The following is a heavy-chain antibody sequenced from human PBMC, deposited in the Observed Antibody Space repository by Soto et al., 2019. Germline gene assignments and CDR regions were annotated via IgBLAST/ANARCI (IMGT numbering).Heavy chain of an antibody. V-gene: IGHV4-39*01. CDR3: ARNPVYSGYDLGPYAFYI. CDR2: IYYSGST. CDR1: GGSISSSSYY. J-gene: IGHJ3*02. D-gene: IGHD5-12*01. Sequence: QLQLQESGPGLVKPSETLSLTCTVSGGSISSSSYYWGWIRQPPGKGLEWIGSIYYSGSTYYNPSLKSRVTISVDTSKNQFSLKLSSVTAADTAVYYCARNPVYSGYDLGPYAFYIWGQGTMVTVSS.